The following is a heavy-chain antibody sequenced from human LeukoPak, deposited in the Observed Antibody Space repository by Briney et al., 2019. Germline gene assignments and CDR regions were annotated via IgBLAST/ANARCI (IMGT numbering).Heavy chain of an antibody. J-gene: IGHJ4*02. D-gene: IGHD3-16*02. CDR3: ARDRGLFKFGGVIAAIY. Sequence: GASVKVSCKASGYTFTSYDINWVRQATGQGLEWMGRINPNSGGTNYAQKLQGRVTMTRDTSISTAYMELSRLRSDDTAVYYCARDRGLFKFGGVIAAIYWGQGTLVTVSS. V-gene: IGHV1-2*06. CDR1: GYTFTSYD. CDR2: INPNSGGT.